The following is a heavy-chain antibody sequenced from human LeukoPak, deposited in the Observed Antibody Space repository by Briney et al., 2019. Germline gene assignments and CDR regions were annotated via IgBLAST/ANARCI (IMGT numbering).Heavy chain of an antibody. CDR1: GGSISGGGYY. D-gene: IGHD1-26*01. CDR3: ARDGSGSFLDHAFDI. J-gene: IGHJ3*02. V-gene: IGHV4-31*03. CDR2: IYYSGST. Sequence: PSETLSLTCTVSGGSISGGGYYWSWIRQHPGKGLEWIGYIYYSGSTYYNPSLKSRVTISVDTSKNQFSLKLSSVTAADTAVYYCARDGSGSFLDHAFDIWGQGTMVTVSS.